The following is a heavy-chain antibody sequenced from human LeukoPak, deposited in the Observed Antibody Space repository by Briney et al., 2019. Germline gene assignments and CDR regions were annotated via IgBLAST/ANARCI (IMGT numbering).Heavy chain of an antibody. D-gene: IGHD2-8*01. J-gene: IGHJ3*02. V-gene: IGHV3-23*01. Sequence: GGSLRLSCAASGFTFSSYAMRWVRQAPGKGLEWVSAISCSGGKTYYADSVKGRFTISRDNSKNTLYLQMNSLRAEDTAVYYCAKELGFFVLMVYAFGSFDIWGQGTMVTVSS. CDR1: GFTFSSYA. CDR2: ISCSGGKT. CDR3: AKELGFFVLMVYAFGSFDI.